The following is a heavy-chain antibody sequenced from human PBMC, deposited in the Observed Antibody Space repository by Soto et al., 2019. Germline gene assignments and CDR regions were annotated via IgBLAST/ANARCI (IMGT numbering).Heavy chain of an antibody. J-gene: IGHJ6*03. D-gene: IGHD3-10*01. CDR3: ALINGSGTNYYMDV. Sequence: QVQLVQSGAELKKPGASAKVSCKASGYIFTSYGISWVRQAPGQGLEWMAWISVDSGNTNYAQNFQGRVTMTTDTSASTAHMELSSLRSDDTAVYSCALINGSGTNYYMDVWGKGTTVIVSS. CDR1: GYIFTSYG. V-gene: IGHV1-18*01. CDR2: ISVDSGNT.